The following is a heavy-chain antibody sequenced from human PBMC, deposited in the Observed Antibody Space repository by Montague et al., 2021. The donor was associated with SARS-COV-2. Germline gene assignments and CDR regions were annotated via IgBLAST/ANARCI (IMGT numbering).Heavy chain of an antibody. CDR3: ARAPGSSYSSGWYDYYYGMDV. D-gene: IGHD6-19*01. Sequence: SLRLSWAASGFTISSTYMNWVRQAPGKGLEWVSVIYRGGSTYYADSVKGRFTISRDNSKNTLYLQMNSLRAEDTAVYYCARAPGSSYSSGWYDYYYGMDVWGQGTTVTVSS. V-gene: IGHV3-53*01. J-gene: IGHJ6*02. CDR1: GFTISSTY. CDR2: IYRGGST.